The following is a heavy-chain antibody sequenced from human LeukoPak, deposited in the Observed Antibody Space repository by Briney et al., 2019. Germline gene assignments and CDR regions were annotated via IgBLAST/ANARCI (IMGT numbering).Heavy chain of an antibody. CDR3: ARDRTNTYGDAFDI. V-gene: IGHV4-59*01. J-gene: IGHJ3*02. CDR1: GDSISTYY. D-gene: IGHD5-18*01. CDR2: VYYSGGN. Sequence: SETLSLTCNVSGDSISTYYWSWIRQPPGKGLEWIGYVYYSGGNNYNPSLKSRVTISVDTSKKQFSLKLRFVTAADTAVYYCARDRTNTYGDAFDICGQGTMVTVSS.